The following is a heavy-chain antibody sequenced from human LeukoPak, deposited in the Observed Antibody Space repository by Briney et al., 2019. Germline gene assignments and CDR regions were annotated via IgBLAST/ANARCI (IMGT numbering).Heavy chain of an antibody. D-gene: IGHD3-3*01. CDR1: GYTFTSYA. Sequence: ASVKVSCKASGYTFTSYAMHWVRQAPGQRLEWMGWINAGNGNTKYSQKFQGRVTITRDTSASTAYMELRSLRSEDTAVYYCASGRGYDFWSGYGFDPWGQGTLVTVSS. J-gene: IGHJ5*02. CDR3: ASGRGYDFWSGYGFDP. V-gene: IGHV1-3*01. CDR2: INAGNGNT.